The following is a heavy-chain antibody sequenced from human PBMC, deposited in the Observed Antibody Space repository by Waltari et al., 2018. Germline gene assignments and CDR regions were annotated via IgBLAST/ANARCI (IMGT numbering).Heavy chain of an antibody. J-gene: IGHJ4*02. Sequence: QVQLVQSGAEVKKPGSSVKVSCKASGGTFSSYAISWVRQAPGQGLEWMGGLIPILGIANYAQKFQGRVTITADKSTSTAYMELSSLRSEDTAVYYCARDMRDGYNGREFDYWGQGTLVTVSS. CDR1: GGTFSSYA. CDR2: LIPILGIA. CDR3: ARDMRDGYNGREFDY. D-gene: IGHD5-12*01. V-gene: IGHV1-69*10.